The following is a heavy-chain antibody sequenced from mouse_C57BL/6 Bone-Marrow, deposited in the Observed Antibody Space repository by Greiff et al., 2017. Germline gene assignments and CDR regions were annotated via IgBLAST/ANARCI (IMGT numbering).Heavy chain of an antibody. CDR2: IYPGGGYT. J-gene: IGHJ2*01. CDR3: ARRGHYYGSSLGCFDY. CDR1: GYTFTNYW. D-gene: IGHD1-1*01. V-gene: IGHV1-63*01. Sequence: VQLQQSGAELVRPGTSVKMSCKASGYTFTNYWIGWAKQRPGHGLEWIGDIYPGGGYTNYNEKFKGKATLTADKSSSTAYMQFSSLTSEDSAISYCARRGHYYGSSLGCFDYWGQGTTLTVSS.